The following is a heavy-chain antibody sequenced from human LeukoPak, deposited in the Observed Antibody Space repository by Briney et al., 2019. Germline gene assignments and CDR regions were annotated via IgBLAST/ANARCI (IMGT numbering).Heavy chain of an antibody. D-gene: IGHD3-10*01. CDR2: INSDGSST. Sequence: GGSLGLSCAASGFIFSSYWMHWVRQAPGKGLVWVSRINSDGSSTSYADSVKGRFTISRDNSKNTLYLQMNSLRAEDTAVYYCAKERVGVRGVLASWGQGTLVTVSS. CDR1: GFIFSSYW. J-gene: IGHJ5*02. CDR3: AKERVGVRGVLAS. V-gene: IGHV3-74*01.